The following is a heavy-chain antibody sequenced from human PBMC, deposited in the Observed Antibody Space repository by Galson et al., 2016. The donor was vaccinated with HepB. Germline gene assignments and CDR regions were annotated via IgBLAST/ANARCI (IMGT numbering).Heavy chain of an antibody. CDR2: LSGSGAHT. CDR3: VRGVYGDHGWFDY. Sequence: SLRLSCAASGFTFSRYAMTWVRQAPGKGLEWVSGLSGSGAHTYYADSVKGRFTISRDNSKNTLYLQMNTLRAEDTAVYFCVRGVYGDHGWFDYWGQGTLVTVSS. D-gene: IGHD4-17*01. J-gene: IGHJ4*02. V-gene: IGHV3-23*01. CDR1: GFTFSRYA.